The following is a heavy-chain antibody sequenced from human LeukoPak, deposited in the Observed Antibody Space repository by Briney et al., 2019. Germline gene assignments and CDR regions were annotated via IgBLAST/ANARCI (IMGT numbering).Heavy chain of an antibody. D-gene: IGHD3-3*01. CDR3: ARRVRLEWLLNYYYYYMDV. Sequence: SETLSPTCTVSGGSISSSSYYWGWIRQPPGKGMEWIGSIYYSGSTYYNPSLKSRVTISVDTSKNQFSLKLSSVTAADTAVYYCARRVRLEWLLNYYYYYMDVWGKGTTVTVSS. V-gene: IGHV4-39*07. CDR1: GGSISSSSYY. CDR2: IYYSGST. J-gene: IGHJ6*03.